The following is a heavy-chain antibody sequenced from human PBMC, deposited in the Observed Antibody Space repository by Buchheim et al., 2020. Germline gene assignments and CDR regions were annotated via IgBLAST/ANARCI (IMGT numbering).Heavy chain of an antibody. CDR2: MYYSGTT. CDR1: GDSIRSGGYY. Sequence: QVLLQESGPGLVKPSQTLSLPCSVSGDSIRSGGYYWSWIRQHPGQGLEWIGYMYYSGTTYYNPSLRSRVTISFDTAKHHLSLKLNSVTAADTAVYYCARRDGFNQVFDFWGRGTL. CDR3: ARRDGFNQVFDF. D-gene: IGHD5-24*01. J-gene: IGHJ4*02. V-gene: IGHV4-31*03.